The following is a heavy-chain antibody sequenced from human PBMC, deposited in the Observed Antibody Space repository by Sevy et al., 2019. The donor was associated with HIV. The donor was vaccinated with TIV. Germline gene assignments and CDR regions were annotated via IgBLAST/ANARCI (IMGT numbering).Heavy chain of an antibody. J-gene: IGHJ4*02. CDR3: AREGCTRPHDY. CDR1: GFAFCDYS. Sequence: GGSLRLSCAASGFAFCDYSMSWIRQAPGKGLEWVATLSFGCGKINYADSVKGRFTISRDNSKNSFYLQMDNLRVEDTALYYCAREGCTRPHDYWGQRTRVTVSS. V-gene: IGHV3-23*01. CDR2: LSFGCGKI. D-gene: IGHD2-8*01.